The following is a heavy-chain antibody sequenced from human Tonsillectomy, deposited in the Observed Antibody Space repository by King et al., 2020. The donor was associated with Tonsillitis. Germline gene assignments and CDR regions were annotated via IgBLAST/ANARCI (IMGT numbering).Heavy chain of an antibody. V-gene: IGHV4-39*01. CDR1: GGSISSSSYY. CDR3: ARQGSGPAVAGTG. Sequence: QLQESGPGLVKPSETLSLTCTVSGGSISSSSYYWGWIRQPPGKGLEWIGSIYYSGSTYYNPSLESRVTISVDTSKNQFSLKLSSVTAADTAVYYCARQGSGPAVAGTGWGQGTLVTVSS. J-gene: IGHJ4*02. CDR2: IYYSGST. D-gene: IGHD6-19*01.